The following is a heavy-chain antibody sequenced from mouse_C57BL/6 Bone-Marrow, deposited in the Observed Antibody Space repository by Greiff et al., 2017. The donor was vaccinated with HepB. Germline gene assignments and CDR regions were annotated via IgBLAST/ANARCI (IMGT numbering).Heavy chain of an antibody. D-gene: IGHD1-1*01. CDR1: GYTFTSYG. Sequence: VQLQESGAELARPGASVKLSCKASGYTFTSYGISWVKQRTGQGLEWIGEIYPRSGNTYYNEKFKGKATLTADKSSSTAYMELRSLTSEDSAVYFCASSITTVVATDFDYWGQGTTLTVSS. V-gene: IGHV1-81*01. CDR3: ASSITTVVATDFDY. J-gene: IGHJ2*01. CDR2: IYPRSGNT.